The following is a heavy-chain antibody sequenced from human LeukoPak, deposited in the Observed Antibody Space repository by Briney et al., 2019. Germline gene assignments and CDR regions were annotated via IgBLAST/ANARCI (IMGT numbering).Heavy chain of an antibody. Sequence: AASVKVSCKASGYTFTTYAMNWVRQAPGQGLEWMGWINTNTGNPTYAQGFTGRFVFSLDTSVSTAYLQISSLKAEDTAVYYCARGMTGTTSWGWYWGQGTLVTVSS. CDR2: INTNTGNP. D-gene: IGHD1-7*01. CDR3: ARGMTGTTSWGWY. CDR1: GYTFTTYA. V-gene: IGHV7-4-1*02. J-gene: IGHJ4*02.